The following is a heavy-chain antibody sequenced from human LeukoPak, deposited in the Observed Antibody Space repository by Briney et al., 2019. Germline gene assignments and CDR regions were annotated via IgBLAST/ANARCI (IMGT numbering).Heavy chain of an antibody. V-gene: IGHV3-30*02. Sequence: PAGGSLRLSCAASGFTFSSYGMHWVRQAPGKGLEWVAFIRYDGSNKYYADSVKGRFTISRDNSKNTLYLQMNSLRAEDTAVYYCARVLPTPMVRGVPHDAFDIWGQGTMVTVSS. CDR2: IRYDGSNK. D-gene: IGHD3-10*01. CDR1: GFTFSSYG. CDR3: ARVLPTPMVRGVPHDAFDI. J-gene: IGHJ3*02.